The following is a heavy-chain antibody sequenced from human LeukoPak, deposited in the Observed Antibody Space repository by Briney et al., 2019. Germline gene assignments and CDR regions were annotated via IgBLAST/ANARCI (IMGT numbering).Heavy chain of an antibody. CDR1: GGSFSGYY. Sequence: NPSETLSLTCAVYGGSFSGYYWSWIRQPPGKGLEWIGYIYYSGSTNYNPSLKSRVTISVDTSKNQFSLKLTSLTAADTAVYYCARLVGAHFDYWGQGTLVTVSS. CDR3: ARLVGAHFDY. J-gene: IGHJ4*02. CDR2: IYYSGST. D-gene: IGHD1-26*01. V-gene: IGHV4-59*01.